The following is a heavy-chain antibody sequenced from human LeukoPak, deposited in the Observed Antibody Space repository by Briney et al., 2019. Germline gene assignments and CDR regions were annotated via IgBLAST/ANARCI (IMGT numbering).Heavy chain of an antibody. CDR1: GFTFSNYA. Sequence: PGGSQRLSCAASGFTFSNYAMHWVRQAPGKGLEWVAVVLYEGSNKYYADSVKGRFTISRDNSKKTLYLQMNSLRAEDAAIYYCATIGDRRTGELYRIDYWGQGTLVTV. V-gene: IGHV3-30-3*01. J-gene: IGHJ4*02. CDR3: ATIGDRRTGELYRIDY. D-gene: IGHD7-27*01. CDR2: VLYEGSNK.